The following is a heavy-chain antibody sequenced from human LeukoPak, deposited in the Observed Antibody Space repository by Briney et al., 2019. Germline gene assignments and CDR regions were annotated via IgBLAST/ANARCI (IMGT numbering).Heavy chain of an antibody. J-gene: IGHJ6*02. V-gene: IGHV4-34*01. CDR2: INHSGST. Sequence: PSETLSLTCAVYGGSFSGYYWSWIRRPPGKGLEWIGEINHSGSTNYNPSLKSRVTISVDTSKNQFSLKLSSVTAADTAVYYCARKYSSSRHRRYYGMDVWGQGTTVTVSS. CDR3: ARKYSSSRHRRYYGMDV. D-gene: IGHD6-13*01. CDR1: GGSFSGYY.